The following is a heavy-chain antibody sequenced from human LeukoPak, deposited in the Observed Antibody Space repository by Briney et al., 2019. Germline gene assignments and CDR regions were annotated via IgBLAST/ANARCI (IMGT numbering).Heavy chain of an antibody. CDR1: GFTFSSYA. CDR3: ARDPGYCSGGSCYGMDV. Sequence: PGGSLRLSCAASGFTFSSYAMSWVRQAPGKGLEWVSAISGSGGSTYYADSVKGRFTISRDNAKNSLYLQMNSLRAEDTAVYYCARDPGYCSGGSCYGMDVWGQGTTVTVSS. V-gene: IGHV3-23*01. J-gene: IGHJ6*02. CDR2: ISGSGGST. D-gene: IGHD2-15*01.